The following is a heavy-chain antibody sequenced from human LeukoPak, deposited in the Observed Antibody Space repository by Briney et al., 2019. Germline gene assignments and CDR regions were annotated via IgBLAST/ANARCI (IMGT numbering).Heavy chain of an antibody. V-gene: IGHV4-59*08. D-gene: IGHD3-16*01. CDR2: IYYSGST. J-gene: IGHJ4*02. CDR1: GDSISTYH. CDR3: ASRAIDSVMFDY. Sequence: PSETLSLTCTVSGDSISTYHWSWLRPPPGKGLEWIGYIYYSGSTNYTPPLKRRVTLSVDTSTNQFSLKLSSATAADTAVYLFASRAIDSVMFDYWGQGALVAVSS.